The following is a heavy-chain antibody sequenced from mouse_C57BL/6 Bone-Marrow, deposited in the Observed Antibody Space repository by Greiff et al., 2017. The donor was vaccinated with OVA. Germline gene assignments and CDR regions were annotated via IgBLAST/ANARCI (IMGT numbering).Heavy chain of an antibody. D-gene: IGHD2-4*01. CDR2: IYPRDGST. CDR3: ARGGVWDYDDGYAMDY. J-gene: IGHJ4*01. CDR1: GYTFTSYD. V-gene: IGHV1-85*01. Sequence: QVQLKESGPELVKPGASVKLSCKASGYTFTSYDINWVKQRPGQGLEWIGWIYPRDGSTKYNEKFKGKATLTVDTSSSTAYMELHSLTSEDSAVYFCARGGVWDYDDGYAMDYWGQGTSVTVSS.